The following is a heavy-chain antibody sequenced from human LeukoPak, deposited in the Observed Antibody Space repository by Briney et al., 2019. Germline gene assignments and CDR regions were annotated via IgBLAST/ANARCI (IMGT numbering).Heavy chain of an antibody. CDR1: GFTFSNYA. J-gene: IGHJ4*02. V-gene: IGHV3-23*01. CDR2: ISGSGGST. CDR3: AKAGAVVVVAAKYFDY. Sequence: GGSLRLSCAASGFTFSNYAMTWVRQAPGKGLEWVSAISGSGGSTYYADSVKGRFTISRDNSKSTLYLQMNSLRAEDTAVYYCAKAGAVVVVAAKYFDYWGQGTLVTVSS. D-gene: IGHD2-15*01.